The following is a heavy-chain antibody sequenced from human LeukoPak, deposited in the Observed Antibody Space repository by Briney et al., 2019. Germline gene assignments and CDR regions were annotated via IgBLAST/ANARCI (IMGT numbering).Heavy chain of an antibody. Sequence: ASVKISCKASGYTFTGYYLHWVRQAPGQGLEWMGWISPNSDDTNYAQKSRGRVNMTRDTSISTAYMELSRLGSDDTAIYYCARGGFDYWGQGTLVTVSS. V-gene: IGHV1-2*02. CDR3: ARGGFDY. J-gene: IGHJ4*02. CDR1: GYTFTGYY. CDR2: ISPNSDDT.